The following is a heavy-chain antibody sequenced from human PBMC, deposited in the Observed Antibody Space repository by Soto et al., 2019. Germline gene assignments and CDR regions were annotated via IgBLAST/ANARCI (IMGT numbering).Heavy chain of an antibody. D-gene: IGHD3-10*01. J-gene: IGHJ4*02. V-gene: IGHV3-23*01. CDR3: ANTRSYYYEFDY. CDR2: ISGSGGST. CDR1: GFTFSSYA. Sequence: QPGGSLRLSCAASGFTFSSYAMSWVRQAPGKGLEWVSAISGSGGSTYYADSVKGRFTISRDNSKNTLYLQMNSLRAEDTAVYYCANTRSYYYEFDYWGQGTLVTVSS.